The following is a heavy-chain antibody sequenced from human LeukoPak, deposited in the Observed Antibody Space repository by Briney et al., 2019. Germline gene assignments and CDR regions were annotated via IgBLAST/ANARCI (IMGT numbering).Heavy chain of an antibody. CDR1: GFTFSTYS. V-gene: IGHV3-21*01. Sequence: GGSLRLSCAASGFTFSTYSMNWVRQAPGKGLEWVSSISSSSGYIYYADSVKGRFTISRDNAKNSLYLQMNSLRAEDTAVYYCARDRADVLRYFDWLLFIDYWGQGTLVTVSS. CDR2: ISSSSGYI. J-gene: IGHJ4*02. CDR3: ARDRADVLRYFDWLLFIDY. D-gene: IGHD3-9*01.